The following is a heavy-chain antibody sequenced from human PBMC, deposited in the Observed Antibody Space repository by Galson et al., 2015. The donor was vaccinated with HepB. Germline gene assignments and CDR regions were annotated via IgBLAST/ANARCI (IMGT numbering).Heavy chain of an antibody. J-gene: IGHJ4*02. D-gene: IGHD2-8*01. CDR1: GFTFSSYA. V-gene: IGHV3-64*01. CDR3: ARGGVSDY. CDR2: ISSNGGST. Sequence: SLRLSCAASGFTFSSYAMHWVRQAPGKGLEYVSAISSNGGSTYYANSVKGRFTISRDNSKNTLYLQMGSLRAEDMAVYYCARGGVSDYWGQGTLVTVSS.